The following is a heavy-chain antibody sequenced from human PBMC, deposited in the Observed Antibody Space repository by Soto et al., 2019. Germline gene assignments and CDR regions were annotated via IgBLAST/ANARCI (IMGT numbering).Heavy chain of an antibody. CDR3: ARYRREAVAGYTLDN. CDR1: GGSISSNY. Sequence: SETLSLTCTVSGGSISSNYWTWIRQPPGKGLEWIGYVYNSGSTNYNPSLKGRVTISEDTSKSQFSLKVNSMTAADTAVYYCARYRREAVAGYTLDNWGQGILVTVSS. J-gene: IGHJ4*02. V-gene: IGHV4-59*01. D-gene: IGHD6-13*01. CDR2: VYNSGST.